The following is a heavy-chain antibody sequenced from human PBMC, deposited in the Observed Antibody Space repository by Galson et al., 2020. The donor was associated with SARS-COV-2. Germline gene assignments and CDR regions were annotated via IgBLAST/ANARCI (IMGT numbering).Heavy chain of an antibody. CDR2: IYYSGST. Sequence: SETLSLTCTVSGGSISTYYWSWIRQSPGKGLEWIGHIYYSGSTKYNPSLKSRVTISVDTSKNQFSLRLTSVTAADTAVYYCARHGDIGNYCTDFDHWGQGTLVTVSS. J-gene: IGHJ4*02. D-gene: IGHD2-15*01. CDR3: ARHGDIGNYCTDFDH. CDR1: GGSISTYY. V-gene: IGHV4-59*08.